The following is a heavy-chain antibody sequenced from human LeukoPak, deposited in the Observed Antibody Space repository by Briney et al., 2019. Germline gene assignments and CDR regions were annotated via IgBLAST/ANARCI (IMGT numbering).Heavy chain of an antibody. Sequence: PGGALRVSCAASGFTFSNYWMSWVRQAPGKGLEWVANIKQDGSEKYYVDSVKGRFTISRDNAKNLLYLQMNSLRAEDTAVYYWARRYSSSWYYYYYMDVWGKGTTVTISS. J-gene: IGHJ6*03. CDR2: IKQDGSEK. V-gene: IGHV3-7*01. CDR3: ARRYSSSWYYYYYMDV. D-gene: IGHD6-13*01. CDR1: GFTFSNYW.